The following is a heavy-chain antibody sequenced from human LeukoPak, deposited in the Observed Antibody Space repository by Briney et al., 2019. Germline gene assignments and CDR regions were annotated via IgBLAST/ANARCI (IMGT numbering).Heavy chain of an antibody. V-gene: IGHV1-18*01. CDR1: GSSFTNHG. Sequence: ASVKVSCKVSGSSFTNHGISWVREAPGQGLEWMGWISTYNGHTNYAQKFQGRVTMTTDTSTSTAYMELSSLRSEDTAVYYCARVSSSSNHWYFHLWGRGTLVTVSS. CDR3: ARVSSSSNHWYFHL. D-gene: IGHD6-19*01. CDR2: ISTYNGHT. J-gene: IGHJ2*01.